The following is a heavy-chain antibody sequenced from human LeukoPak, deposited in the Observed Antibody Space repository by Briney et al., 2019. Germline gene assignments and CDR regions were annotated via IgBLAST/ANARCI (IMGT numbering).Heavy chain of an antibody. CDR2: NYYSGSS. Sequence: TSETLSLTCTVSGGSISSYYWSWIRQPPGKGLEWIGYNYYSGSSNYNPSLNSRVTISVNTSKNQFSLKLSSVTAADTDVYYCARGLSWFGELFSDWFDPWGQGTLVTVSS. J-gene: IGHJ5*02. CDR3: ARGLSWFGELFSDWFDP. CDR1: GGSISSYY. V-gene: IGHV4-59*12. D-gene: IGHD3-10*01.